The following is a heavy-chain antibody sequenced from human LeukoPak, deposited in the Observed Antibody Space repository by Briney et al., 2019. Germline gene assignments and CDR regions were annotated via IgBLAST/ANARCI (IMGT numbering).Heavy chain of an antibody. Sequence: SETLSLTCTVSGGSISSYYWSWIRQPPGKGLEWIGYIYYSGSTNYNPSLKSRVTISVDTSKNQFSLKLSSVTAADTAVYYCARARYCSGGSCYRYTHWFDPWGQGTLVTVSS. V-gene: IGHV4-59*01. CDR3: ARARYCSGGSCYRYTHWFDP. J-gene: IGHJ5*02. CDR1: GGSISSYY. D-gene: IGHD2-15*01. CDR2: IYYSGST.